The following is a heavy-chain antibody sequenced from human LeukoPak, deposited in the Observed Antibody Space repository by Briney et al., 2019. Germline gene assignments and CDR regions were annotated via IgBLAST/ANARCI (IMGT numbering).Heavy chain of an antibody. J-gene: IGHJ4*02. CDR1: GLTFNNYA. V-gene: IGHV3-23*01. CDR2: IGSSGGGT. Sequence: PGGSLRLSCEASGLTFNNYAMHWVRQSSGKGLEWVSGIGSSGGGTYYADSVKGRFTIPRDNSKNTLYLQMNSLRAEDTAVYYCAKAVAATRTPFDYWGQGTLVTVSS. CDR3: AKAVAATRTPFDY. D-gene: IGHD2-15*01.